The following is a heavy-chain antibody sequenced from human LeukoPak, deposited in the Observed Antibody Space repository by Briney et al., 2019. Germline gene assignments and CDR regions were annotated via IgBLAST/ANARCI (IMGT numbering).Heavy chain of an antibody. V-gene: IGHV4-59*01. CDR2: MSYSGST. CDR3: ARVPARRVVTTPTYLDY. CDR1: GGSISSYY. J-gene: IGHJ4*02. Sequence: SETLSLTCTVSGGSISSYYWSWIRQPPGKGLEWIGYMSYSGSTNYNPSLKSRVTISVDTSKNQFSLKLSSVTAADTAVYYCARVPARRVVTTPTYLDYWGQGTLVTVSS. D-gene: IGHD2-21*02.